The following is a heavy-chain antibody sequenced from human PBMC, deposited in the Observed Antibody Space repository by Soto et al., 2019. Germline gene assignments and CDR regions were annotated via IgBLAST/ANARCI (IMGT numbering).Heavy chain of an antibody. Sequence: QVQLVQSGAEVQKPGSSVNVSCKASGDTPSTYAISWVRQAPGQGLERMGGIIPILGTPNYAQRFQGRITISADTSTRTTYIELNSVTSDDTAVFYCAILGLDVDSWGQGTLVIVSS. CDR2: IIPILGTP. V-gene: IGHV1-69*14. D-gene: IGHD3-16*01. CDR1: GDTPSTYA. J-gene: IGHJ4*02. CDR3: AILGLDVDS.